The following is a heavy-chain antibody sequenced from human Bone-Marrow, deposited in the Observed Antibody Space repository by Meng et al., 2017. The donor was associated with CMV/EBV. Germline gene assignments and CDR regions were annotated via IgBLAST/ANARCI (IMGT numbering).Heavy chain of an antibody. CDR3: ARGKGQMGRHYYYGMDV. J-gene: IGHJ6*02. Sequence: SVKVSCKASGGTFSSYAISWVRQAPGQGLEWMGGIIPSLGIANYAQKFQGRVTITADKSTSTAYMERSIPRSEDTVVYYCARGKGQMGRHYYYGMDVWGQGTMVTVSS. CDR1: GGTFSSYA. D-gene: IGHD1-26*01. CDR2: IIPSLGIA. V-gene: IGHV1-69*10.